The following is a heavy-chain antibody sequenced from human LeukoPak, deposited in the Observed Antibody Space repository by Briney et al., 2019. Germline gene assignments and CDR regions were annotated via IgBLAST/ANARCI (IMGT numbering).Heavy chain of an antibody. J-gene: IGHJ6*03. Sequence: GGSLRLSCAASGFTLSNYNMKWVRQAPGKGLEWVSSISYRSSDIEYADSVKGRFTISRDNAKQSLYLQMSSLRAEDTAVYYCARVYSSSWYSGYLYMDVWGKGTTVTVSS. D-gene: IGHD6-13*01. CDR1: GFTLSNYN. CDR2: ISYRSSDI. CDR3: ARVYSSSWYSGYLYMDV. V-gene: IGHV3-21*01.